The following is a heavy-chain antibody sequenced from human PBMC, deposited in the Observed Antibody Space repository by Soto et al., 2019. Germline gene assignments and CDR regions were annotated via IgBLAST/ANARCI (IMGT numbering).Heavy chain of an antibody. CDR3: ARGTIFGVAPFDS. Sequence: QLQLQESGSGLVKPSQTLSLTCAVSGGSISSGAYSWSWIRQPPGKGLEWIGYIFDSGSTYYNPALKRRVTISVDRSKTQLSLKLTSVNAADTAVYYCARGTIFGVAPFDSWGQGSLVTVSS. V-gene: IGHV4-30-2*01. CDR2: IFDSGST. D-gene: IGHD3-3*01. J-gene: IGHJ4*02. CDR1: GGSISSGAYS.